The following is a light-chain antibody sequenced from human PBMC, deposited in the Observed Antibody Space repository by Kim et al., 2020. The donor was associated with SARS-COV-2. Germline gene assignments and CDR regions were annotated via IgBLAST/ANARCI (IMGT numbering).Light chain of an antibody. CDR1: SSDVGGYNY. CDR2: DVS. J-gene: IGLJ3*02. V-gene: IGLV2-14*03. Sequence: QSALTQPASVSASAGQSITLSCTGTSSDVGGYNYVSWYQQHPGKAPKLMIFDVSNRPSGVSDRFSGSKSGNAASLTISGLQAEDEADYYCSSHTTSSTWVFGGGTQLTVL. CDR3: SSHTTSSTWV.